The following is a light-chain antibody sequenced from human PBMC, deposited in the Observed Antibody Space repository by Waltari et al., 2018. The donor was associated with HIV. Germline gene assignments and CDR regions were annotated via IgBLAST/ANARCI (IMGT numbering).Light chain of an antibody. Sequence: SYELTQPPSVSVSPGQTASITCSGDKLGDKYACWYQQKPGQSPVLVIYQASKRPSGIPGRFSGSNAGNTATLTISGTQAMDEADYYCQAWDGSTVVFGGGTKLTVL. CDR2: QAS. CDR3: QAWDGSTVV. V-gene: IGLV3-1*01. J-gene: IGLJ2*01. CDR1: KLGDKY.